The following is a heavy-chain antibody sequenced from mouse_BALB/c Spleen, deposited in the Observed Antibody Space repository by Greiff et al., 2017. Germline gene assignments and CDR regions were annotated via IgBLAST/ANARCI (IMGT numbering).Heavy chain of an antibody. CDR1: GFNIKDTY. CDR2: IDPANGNT. Sequence: VQLKQSGAELVKPGASVKLSCTASGFNIKDTYMHWVKQRPEQGLEWIGRIDPANGNTKYDPKFQGKATITADTSSNTAYLQLSSLTSEDTAVYYCARSRDYEELFAYWGQGTLVTVSA. V-gene: IGHV14-3*02. CDR3: ARSRDYEELFAY. D-gene: IGHD2-4*01. J-gene: IGHJ3*01.